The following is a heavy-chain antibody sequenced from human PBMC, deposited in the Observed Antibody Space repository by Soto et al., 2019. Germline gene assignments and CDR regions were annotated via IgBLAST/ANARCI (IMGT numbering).Heavy chain of an antibody. CDR2: ISYDGSNK. D-gene: IGHD6-19*01. CDR3: AKEGLAVAGGDY. Sequence: QVQLVEAGGGVVQPGRSLRLSCAASGFTFSSYDMHWVRQAPGKGLEWVAIISYDGSNKYYADSVKGRFTISRDNSKNTLSLQMNSLRAEDTAVYYCAKEGLAVAGGDYWGQGTLVTVSS. V-gene: IGHV3-30*18. J-gene: IGHJ4*02. CDR1: GFTFSSYD.